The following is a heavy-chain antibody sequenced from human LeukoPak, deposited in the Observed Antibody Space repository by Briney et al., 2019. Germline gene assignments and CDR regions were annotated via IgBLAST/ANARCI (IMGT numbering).Heavy chain of an antibody. CDR2: ISSSSSYI. J-gene: IGHJ4*02. D-gene: IGHD5-12*01. V-gene: IGHV3-21*04. CDR3: ARSRRVATRVGSYFDY. CDR1: GFTFSSYS. Sequence: PGGSLRLSCAASGFTFSSYSMNWVRQAPGKGLEWVSSISSSSSYIYYADSVKGRFTISRDNTNNSLILQMSSLRVEDTAVYYCARSRRVATRVGSYFDYWGQGTLVTVSS.